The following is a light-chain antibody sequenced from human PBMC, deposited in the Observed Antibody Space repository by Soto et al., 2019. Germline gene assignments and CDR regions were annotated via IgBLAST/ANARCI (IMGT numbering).Light chain of an antibody. J-gene: IGLJ2*01. V-gene: IGLV2-14*01. CDR1: SSDIGAFDY. Sequence: QSALTQPASVSGSPGQSITISCTGTSSDIGAFDYVSWYQHHPGKAPKLIIYEVNNRPSGISYRFSGSKSGNTASLTISGLHAEDEGDYYCGSYTSSSTVFGGGTKLTVL. CDR2: EVN. CDR3: GSYTSSSTV.